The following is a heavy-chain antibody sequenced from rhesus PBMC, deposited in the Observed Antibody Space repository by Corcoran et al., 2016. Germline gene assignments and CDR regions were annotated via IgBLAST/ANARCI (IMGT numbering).Heavy chain of an antibody. V-gene: IGHV4-122*02. CDR3: ARRIAGTVFDY. CDR2: ITYSEST. D-gene: IGHD1-1-1*01. CDR1: VYSISSGYY. J-gene: IGHJ4*01. Sequence: VQLQESGPGLVKPSETLSLTCAVSVYSISSGYYWSWIRQPPGKGLAWNGDITYSESTSYNPSLKSRVTIARDPSKTQFSLTLSSVPAADTAVYYCARRIAGTVFDYWGQGVLVTVSS.